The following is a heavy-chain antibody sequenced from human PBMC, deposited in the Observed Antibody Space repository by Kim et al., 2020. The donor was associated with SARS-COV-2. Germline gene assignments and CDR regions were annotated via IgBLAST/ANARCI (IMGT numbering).Heavy chain of an antibody. Sequence: ASVKVSCKASGYTFTGYYMHWVRQAPGQGLEWMGWINPNSGGTNYAQKFQGRVTMTRDTSISTAYMELSRLRSDDTAVYYCARDQIVFVTPRSSSWYVDEYYYYGMDVWGQGTTVTVSS. V-gene: IGHV1-2*02. CDR1: GYTFTGYY. CDR3: ARDQIVFVTPRSSSWYVDEYYYYGMDV. J-gene: IGHJ6*02. D-gene: IGHD6-13*01. CDR2: INPNSGGT.